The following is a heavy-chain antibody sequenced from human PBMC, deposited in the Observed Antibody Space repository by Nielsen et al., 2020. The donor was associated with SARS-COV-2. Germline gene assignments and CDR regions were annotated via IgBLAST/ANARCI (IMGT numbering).Heavy chain of an antibody. CDR1: GFTFSSYA. J-gene: IGHJ4*02. CDR3: AKADTAIMAPFDY. D-gene: IGHD5-18*01. CDR2: ISGSGGST. V-gene: IGHV3-23*01. Sequence: GESLKISCAASGFTFSSYAMSWVRQAPGKGLEWVSAISGSGGSTYYADSVKGRFTISRDNSKNTLYLQMNGLRAEDTAVYYCAKADTAIMAPFDYWGQGTLVTVSS.